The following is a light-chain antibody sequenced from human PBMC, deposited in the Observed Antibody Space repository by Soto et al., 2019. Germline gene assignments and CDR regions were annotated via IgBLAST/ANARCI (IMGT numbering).Light chain of an antibody. CDR2: GES. Sequence: EIVMTQSPGTLSVSPGERATLSCRASQSVSSNLAWYQQKTGQAPRLLIYGESTRATGIPARFSGSGSGTEFTLTISSLQSEDFAVYYCQQYNNWWTVGQGTKVDNK. J-gene: IGKJ1*01. CDR1: QSVSSN. CDR3: QQYNNWWT. V-gene: IGKV3-15*01.